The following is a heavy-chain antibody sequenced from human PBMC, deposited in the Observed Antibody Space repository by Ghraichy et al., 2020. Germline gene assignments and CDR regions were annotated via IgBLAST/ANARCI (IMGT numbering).Heavy chain of an antibody. J-gene: IGHJ4*02. V-gene: IGHV1-2*06. D-gene: IGHD6-6*01. CDR1: GYTFIGYY. Sequence: ASVKVSCKASGYTFIGYYINWLRQAPGQGLEWMGRINPETGDTIYAQRFQGGVTMTRDTSITTAYMEMTSLTSDDTAVYFCARAASSSSDFYYWGQGTLVTVSS. CDR2: INPETGDT. CDR3: ARAASSSSDFYY.